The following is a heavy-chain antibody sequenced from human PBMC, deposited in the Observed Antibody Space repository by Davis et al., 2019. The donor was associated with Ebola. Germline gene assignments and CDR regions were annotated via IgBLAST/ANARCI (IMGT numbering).Heavy chain of an antibody. CDR3: ADHPDSGWYGRD. D-gene: IGHD6-19*01. V-gene: IGHV3-23*01. Sequence: GESLKLSCAASGLPFSSYAMSWVRQAPGKGLEWVSTITDSGGTTYHADSVKGRFTISRDNSKNTLYLQMNSLRAEDTAVYFCADHPDSGWYGRDWGQGTLVTVSS. CDR2: ITDSGGTT. J-gene: IGHJ4*02. CDR1: GLPFSSYA.